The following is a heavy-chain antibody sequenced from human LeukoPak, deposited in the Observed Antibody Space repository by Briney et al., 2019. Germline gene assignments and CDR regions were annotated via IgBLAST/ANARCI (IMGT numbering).Heavy chain of an antibody. CDR1: GFTFSSYG. J-gene: IGHJ6*02. V-gene: IGHV3-33*01. D-gene: IGHD2-15*01. Sequence: PGGSLRLSCAASGFTFSSYGMHWVRQAPGKGLEWVAVIWYDGSNKYYADSVKGRFTISRDNSENTLYLQMNSLRVEDTAVYYCAREEGYCSGGSCSAFGMDVWGQGTTVTVSS. CDR3: AREEGYCSGGSCSAFGMDV. CDR2: IWYDGSNK.